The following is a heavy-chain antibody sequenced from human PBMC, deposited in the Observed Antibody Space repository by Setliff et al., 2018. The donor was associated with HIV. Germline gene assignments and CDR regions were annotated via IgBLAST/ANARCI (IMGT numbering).Heavy chain of an antibody. CDR1: GGSISSYY. J-gene: IGHJ6*02. V-gene: IGHV4-59*06. CDR3: ARDLSPYGSGDPYYYYGMDV. D-gene: IGHD3-10*01. CDR2: IYYTGST. Sequence: SETLSLTCTVSGGSISSYYWSWIRQRPGKGLEWIGYIYYTGSTYYHPSLKSRVLISVDTSNNLFSLSLRSVTAADTAVYYCARDLSPYGSGDPYYYYGMDVWGQGTTVTVSS.